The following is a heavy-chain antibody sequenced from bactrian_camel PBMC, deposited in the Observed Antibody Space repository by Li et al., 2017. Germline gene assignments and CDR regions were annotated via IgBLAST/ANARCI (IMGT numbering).Heavy chain of an antibody. CDR3: APDSSPQMGCY. V-gene: IGHV3S55*01. CDR1: RDIFVSSC. J-gene: IGHJ4*01. D-gene: IGHD3*01. Sequence: HVQLVESGGVSVQAGGSLRLSCAGSRDIFVSSCMGWFRQYPGKERELVANIYTGHVTYYTDSVKGRFTISQDNSKTTTWLQMNNLKLDDTAMYYCAPDSSPQMGCYWTRGTQVTVS. CDR2: IYTGHVT.